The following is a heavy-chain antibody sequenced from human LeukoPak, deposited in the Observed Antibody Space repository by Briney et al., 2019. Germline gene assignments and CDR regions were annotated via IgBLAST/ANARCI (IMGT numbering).Heavy chain of an antibody. Sequence: SETLSLTCTVSGYSISSGYYWGWIRQPPGKGLEWIGSIYHSGSTYYNPSLKSRVTISVDTSKNQFSLKLSSVTAADTAVYYCARDRWLGQTNWSDPWGQGTLVTVSS. D-gene: IGHD5-24*01. CDR2: IYHSGST. CDR1: GYSISSGYY. V-gene: IGHV4-38-2*02. J-gene: IGHJ5*02. CDR3: ARDRWLGQTNWSDP.